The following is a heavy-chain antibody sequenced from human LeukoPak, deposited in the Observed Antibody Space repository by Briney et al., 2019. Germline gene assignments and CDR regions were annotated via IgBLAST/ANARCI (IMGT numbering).Heavy chain of an antibody. CDR3: AKSEDFWSGYYIPVNFDY. CDR1: GFTFSSYA. J-gene: IGHJ4*02. CDR2: ISGSGGST. V-gene: IGHV3-23*01. D-gene: IGHD3-3*01. Sequence: GGSLRLSCAASGFTFSSYAMSWVRQAPGKGLEWVSAISGSGGSTYYADSVKGRFTISRDNSKNTLYLQKNSLRAEDTAVYYCAKSEDFWSGYYIPVNFDYWGQGTLVTVSS.